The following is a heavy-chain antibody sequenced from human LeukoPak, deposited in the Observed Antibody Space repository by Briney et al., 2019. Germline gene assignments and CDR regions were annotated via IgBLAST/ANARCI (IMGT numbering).Heavy chain of an antibody. Sequence: SETLSLTCAVSGGSISSGGYSWSWIRQPPGKGLEWIGYIYHSGSTYYNPSLKSRVTISVDRSKNQFSLKLSSVTAADTAVYYCARGGDYYGSGSYYAFDPWGQGTLVTVSS. V-gene: IGHV4-30-2*01. J-gene: IGHJ5*02. CDR3: ARGGDYYGSGSYYAFDP. CDR2: IYHSGST. CDR1: GGSISSGGYS. D-gene: IGHD3-10*01.